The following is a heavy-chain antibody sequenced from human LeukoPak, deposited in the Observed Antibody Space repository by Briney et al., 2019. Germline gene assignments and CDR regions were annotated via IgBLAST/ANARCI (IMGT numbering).Heavy chain of an antibody. CDR1: RHTFSSYA. D-gene: IGHD3-10*01. Sequence: GASVKVSCKTSRHTFSSYALNWVRQAPGQGLEWMGWINTNTGNPTYAQGFTGRFVFSWDSSVSTAYLEITSLKAEDTAVYYCATRDGSGTYWWFDPWGQGTLVTVYS. V-gene: IGHV7-4-1*02. J-gene: IGHJ5*02. CDR3: ATRDGSGTYWWFDP. CDR2: INTNTGNP.